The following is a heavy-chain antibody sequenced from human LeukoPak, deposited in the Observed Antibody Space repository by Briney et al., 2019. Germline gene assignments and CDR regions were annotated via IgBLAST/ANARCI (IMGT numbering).Heavy chain of an antibody. D-gene: IGHD5-24*01. CDR3: ARARGRDGYNQFENDAFDI. CDR1: GGSISSGDYY. Sequence: SQTLSLTCTLSGGSISSGDYYWNWVRQPPGKGLEWIGYIYYSGSTYYNPSLKSRVTISVDTSKNQFSLKLSSVTAADTAVYYCARARGRDGYNQFENDAFDIWGQGTMVTVSS. V-gene: IGHV4-30-4*08. CDR2: IYYSGST. J-gene: IGHJ3*02.